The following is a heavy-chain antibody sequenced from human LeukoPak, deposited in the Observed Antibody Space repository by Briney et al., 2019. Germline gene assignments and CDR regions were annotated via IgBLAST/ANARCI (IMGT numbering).Heavy chain of an antibody. D-gene: IGHD2/OR15-2a*01. V-gene: IGHV3-21*04. Sequence: GGSLRLSCAASGFTFSSYSMDWVRQAPGKGLEWVSSISSSSSYIYYADSVKGRFTISRDNAKNSLYLQMNSLRAEDTAVYYCAKGPLSHFDYWGQGTLVTVSS. J-gene: IGHJ4*02. CDR2: ISSSSSYI. CDR1: GFTFSSYS. CDR3: AKGPLSHFDY.